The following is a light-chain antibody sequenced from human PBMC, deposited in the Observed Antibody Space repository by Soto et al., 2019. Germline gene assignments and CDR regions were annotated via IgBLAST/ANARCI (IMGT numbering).Light chain of an antibody. CDR2: DVS. Sequence: QSALAQPASVSGSPGQWITIPCTGTSSDVGGYNYVSWYQQHPGKAPKLMIYDVSNRPSGVSNRFSGSKSGNTASLTISGLQAEDEADYYCNSYTTSSTYVFGTGTKVTVL. J-gene: IGLJ1*01. CDR1: SSDVGGYNY. CDR3: NSYTTSSTYV. V-gene: IGLV2-14*01.